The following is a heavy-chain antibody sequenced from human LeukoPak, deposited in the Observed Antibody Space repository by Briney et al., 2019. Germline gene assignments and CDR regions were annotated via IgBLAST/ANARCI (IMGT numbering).Heavy chain of an antibody. Sequence: LTCTVSGGSISIYYWSWIRQPPREGLEWIAYLRSSGSAFYYADSVKGRFTIARDNAKNSVYLEMNSLRADDTAVYYCARSARLMKGVVEVTALDDWGQGTLVTVSS. CDR3: ARSARLMKGVVEVTALDD. CDR2: LRSSGSAF. D-gene: IGHD3-3*01. CDR1: GGSISIYY. V-gene: IGHV3-11*04. J-gene: IGHJ4*02.